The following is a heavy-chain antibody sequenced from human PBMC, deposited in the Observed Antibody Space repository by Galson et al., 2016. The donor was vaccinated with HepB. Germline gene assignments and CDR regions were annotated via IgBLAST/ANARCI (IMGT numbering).Heavy chain of an antibody. CDR1: GFTFSKYA. J-gene: IGHJ5*02. D-gene: IGHD5-24*01. V-gene: IGHV3-23*01. CDR2: ITGSGDST. CDR3: AKGGGFYNWFDP. Sequence: SLRLSCAASGFTFSKYAMSWVRQAPGKGLEWVSCITGSGDSTYYAGSVKGRVTISRDNSRDTLYLQMNSLRADDTALYYCAKGGGFYNWFDPWGQGTLVTVSS.